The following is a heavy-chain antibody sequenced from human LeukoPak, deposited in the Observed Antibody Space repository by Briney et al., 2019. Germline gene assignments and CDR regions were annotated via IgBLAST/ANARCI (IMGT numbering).Heavy chain of an antibody. V-gene: IGHV3-33*08. CDR2: IYSDGNTK. Sequence: GGSLRLSCAASGFTFSSYSMNWVRQAPGKGLEWVAVIYSDGNTKYYADSVKGRFTISRDNSENTLYLQMNSLRAGDTAVYYCATGPQSAAAGIFDYWGQGTLVTVSS. CDR3: ATGPQSAAAGIFDY. J-gene: IGHJ4*02. CDR1: GFTFSSYS. D-gene: IGHD6-13*01.